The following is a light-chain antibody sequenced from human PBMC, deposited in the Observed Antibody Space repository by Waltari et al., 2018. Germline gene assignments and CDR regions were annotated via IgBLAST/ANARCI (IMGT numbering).Light chain of an antibody. CDR2: DAS. Sequence: IVLTQSPATLSLSPGGRASLSCRASQSIRTSLAWFQQKSGQPPRLLIYDASTRATDTPPRFSGSGSGTDFTLTVSSLEPEDFAIYYYQQRSNSPPITFGQGTRLEI. J-gene: IGKJ5*01. V-gene: IGKV3-11*01. CDR1: QSIRTS. CDR3: QQRSNSPPIT.